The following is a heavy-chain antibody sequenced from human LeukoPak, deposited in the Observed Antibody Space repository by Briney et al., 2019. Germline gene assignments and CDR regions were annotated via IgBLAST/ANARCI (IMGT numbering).Heavy chain of an antibody. J-gene: IGHJ4*02. Sequence: GGSLRLSCAASGFTFSTYWMHWVRQAPGKGLVWVSRINTDGSSTSYADSVKGRVTISRDNGKNTLYLQMNSLRADDTAVYYCARGLFGDPPGLDSWGQGTLVTVSS. CDR2: INTDGSST. D-gene: IGHD3-10*02. CDR1: GFTFSTYW. V-gene: IGHV3-74*01. CDR3: ARGLFGDPPGLDS.